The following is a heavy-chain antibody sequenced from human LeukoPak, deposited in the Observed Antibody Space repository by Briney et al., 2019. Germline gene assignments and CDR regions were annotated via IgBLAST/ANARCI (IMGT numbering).Heavy chain of an antibody. CDR1: GFTFDDYA. J-gene: IGHJ3*02. CDR2: ISWNSGSI. Sequence: GGSLRLSCAASGFTFDDYAMHWVRQAPGKGLEWVSGISWNSGSIGYADSVKGRFTISRDNAKNSLYLQMNSLRAEDTALYYCAKGRFGELLGSDAFDIWGQGTMVSVSS. CDR3: AKGRFGELLGSDAFDI. V-gene: IGHV3-9*01. D-gene: IGHD3-10*01.